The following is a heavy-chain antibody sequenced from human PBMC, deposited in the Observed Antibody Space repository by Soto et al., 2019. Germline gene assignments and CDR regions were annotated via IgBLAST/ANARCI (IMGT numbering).Heavy chain of an antibody. J-gene: IGHJ4*02. Sequence: ASETLSLTCTVSGGSISSGGYHWSWIRQHPGKGLEWIGNIYYSGSTYYNPSLKSRVTMSVDTSKNQFSLKLSSVTAADTAVYYCARGPKYYYDSSGYYYSGFDYWGQGTLVTVSS. CDR3: ARGPKYYYDSSGYYYSGFDY. CDR1: GGSISSGGYH. V-gene: IGHV4-31*03. D-gene: IGHD3-22*01. CDR2: IYYSGST.